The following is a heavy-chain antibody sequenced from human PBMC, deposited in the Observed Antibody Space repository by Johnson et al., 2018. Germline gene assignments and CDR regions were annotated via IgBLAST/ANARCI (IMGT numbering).Heavy chain of an antibody. Sequence: QVQLVQSGGGVVQPGRSLRLSCAASGFTFSSYGMHWVRQAPGKGLEWVAVISYDGSNKYYAASVKGRCTISRDNSKNTLYLQMNSLSAEDTAVYYCAKTPNPQYNWNGGDYYYYYGMDVWGQGTTVTVSS. J-gene: IGHJ6*02. CDR3: AKTPNPQYNWNGGDYYYYYGMDV. CDR1: GFTFSSYG. CDR2: ISYDGSNK. V-gene: IGHV3-30*18. D-gene: IGHD1-1*01.